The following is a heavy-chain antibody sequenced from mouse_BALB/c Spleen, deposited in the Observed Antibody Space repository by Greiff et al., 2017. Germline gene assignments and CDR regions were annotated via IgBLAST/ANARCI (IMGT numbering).Heavy chain of an antibody. CDR3: ARQGYYGSSSLDY. D-gene: IGHD1-1*01. CDR2: ISNGGGST. J-gene: IGHJ2*01. V-gene: IGHV5-12-2*01. CDR1: GFTFSSYT. Sequence: EVKLVESGGGLVQPGGSLKLSCAASGFTFSSYTMSWVRQTPEKRLEWVAYISNGGGSTYYPDTVKGRFTISRDNAKNTLYLQMSSLKSEDTTMYYCARQGYYGSSSLDYWGQGTTLTVSS.